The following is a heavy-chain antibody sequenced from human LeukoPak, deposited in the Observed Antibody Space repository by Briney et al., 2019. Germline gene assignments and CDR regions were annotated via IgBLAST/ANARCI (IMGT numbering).Heavy chain of an antibody. Sequence: PGGSLRLSCAASGFTFSTYAMSWVRQAPGKGLEWVAAISGGIMINTYYTDSVRGRFTISRDNSKNTLYLQMNSLRDDDTAVYYCAQDPVVGAPHVFDIWGQGTMVTVSS. CDR2: ISGGIMINT. CDR1: GFTFSTYA. J-gene: IGHJ3*02. V-gene: IGHV3-23*01. CDR3: AQDPVVGAPHVFDI. D-gene: IGHD3-16*02.